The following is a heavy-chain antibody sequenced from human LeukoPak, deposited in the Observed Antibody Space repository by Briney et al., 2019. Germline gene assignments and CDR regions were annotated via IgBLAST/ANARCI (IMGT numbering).Heavy chain of an antibody. J-gene: IGHJ4*02. CDR3: AKDVGATEEYYFDY. Sequence: PGRSLRLSCAASGFTFDDYAMHWVRQAPGKGLEWVSGISWNSGSIGYADSVKGRFTISRDNAKNSLYLQMNGLRAEDMALYYCAKDVGATEEYYFDYWGQGTLVTVSS. CDR1: GFTFDDYA. V-gene: IGHV3-9*03. D-gene: IGHD1-26*01. CDR2: ISWNSGSI.